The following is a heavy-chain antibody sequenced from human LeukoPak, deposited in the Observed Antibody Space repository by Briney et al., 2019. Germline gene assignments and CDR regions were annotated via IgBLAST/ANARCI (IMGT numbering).Heavy chain of an antibody. J-gene: IGHJ4*02. CDR1: GGSISSYY. CDR3: ARGYDSSGYYYYFDY. CDR2: IYYSGST. D-gene: IGHD3-22*01. V-gene: IGHV4-59*01. Sequence: SETLSLTCTVSGGSISSYYWSWIRQPPGKGLEWIGYIYYSGSTNYNPSLKSRVTISVDTSKNQFSLKLSSVTAADTAVYYCARGYDSSGYYYYFDYWGQGTLVTVSS.